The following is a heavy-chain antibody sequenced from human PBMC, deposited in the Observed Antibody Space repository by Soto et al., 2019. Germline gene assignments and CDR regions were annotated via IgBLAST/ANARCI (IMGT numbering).Heavy chain of an antibody. D-gene: IGHD2-15*01. CDR2: ISAYNGNT. CDR3: ARDCSGGSCYSPYYYYGMDV. CDR1: GYTFTSYG. Sequence: QVQLVQSGAEVKKPGASVKVSCKASGYTFTSYGISWVRQAPGQGLEWMGWISAYNGNTNYAQKLQGRVTMTTDTSTRTAYMEPRSLRSDDTAVYYCARDCSGGSCYSPYYYYGMDVWGQGTTVTVSS. V-gene: IGHV1-18*01. J-gene: IGHJ6*02.